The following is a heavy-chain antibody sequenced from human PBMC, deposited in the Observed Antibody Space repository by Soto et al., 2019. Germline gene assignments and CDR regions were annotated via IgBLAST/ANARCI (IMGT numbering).Heavy chain of an antibody. CDR3: ARYVPTGTTGGPDY. CDR2: ISAYNGNT. D-gene: IGHD4-17*01. Sequence: QVQLVQSGVEVEKPGASVKVSCKASGYTFTSYGVSWVRQAPGQGLEWMGWISAYNGNTNYAQKFQGRVTMTTDTTTSTASMEPRSMRPGGTAFYYCARYVPTGTTGGPDYWGQGTLVTVSS. V-gene: IGHV1-18*01. J-gene: IGHJ4*02. CDR1: GYTFTSYG.